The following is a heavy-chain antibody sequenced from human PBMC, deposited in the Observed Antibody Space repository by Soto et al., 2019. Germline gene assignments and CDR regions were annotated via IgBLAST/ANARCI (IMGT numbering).Heavy chain of an antibody. CDR2: IYHSGST. V-gene: IGHV4-30-2*01. Sequence: PSETLSLTCAVSGGSISSGGYSWSWIRQPPGKGLEWIGYIYHSGSTYYNPSLKSRVTISVDRSKNQFSLKLSSVTAADTAVYYCARHRGSYNFDYWGQGTLVTVSS. J-gene: IGHJ4*02. CDR3: ARHRGSYNFDY. CDR1: GGSISSGGYS. D-gene: IGHD1-26*01.